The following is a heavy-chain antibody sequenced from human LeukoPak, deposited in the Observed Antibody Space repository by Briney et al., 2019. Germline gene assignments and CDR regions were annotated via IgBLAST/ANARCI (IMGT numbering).Heavy chain of an antibody. CDR2: IYHTGTT. V-gene: IGHV4-39*07. CDR1: GGSISSSSYY. Sequence: SETLSLTCTVSGGSISSSSYYWGWIRQPPGKGLEWIGIIYHTGTTYYNSSLKSRVTISVDTSKNQFSLKLNFVTAADTAVYYCARDLGDYMDVWGKGTTVTISS. J-gene: IGHJ6*03. CDR3: ARDLGDYMDV.